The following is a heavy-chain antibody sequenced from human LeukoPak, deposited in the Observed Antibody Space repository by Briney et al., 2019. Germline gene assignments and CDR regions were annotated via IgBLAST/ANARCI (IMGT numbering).Heavy chain of an antibody. CDR2: IYYSGST. V-gene: IGHV4-30-4*01. D-gene: IGHD3-10*01. CDR1: GGSISSGDYY. J-gene: IGHJ4*02. Sequence: SETLSLTCTVSGGSISSGDYYWSWIRQPPGKGLEWIGYIYYSGSTYYNPSLKSRVTISVDTSKNQFSLKLSSVTAADTAVYYCASSFGESRLFDYWGQGTLVTVSS. CDR3: ASSFGESRLFDY.